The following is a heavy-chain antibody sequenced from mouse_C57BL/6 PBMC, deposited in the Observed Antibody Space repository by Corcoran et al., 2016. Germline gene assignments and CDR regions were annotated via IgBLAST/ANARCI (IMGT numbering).Heavy chain of an antibody. V-gene: IGHV1-80*01. D-gene: IGHD2-4*01. CDR2: IYPGDGDT. J-gene: IGHJ2*01. CDR3: SRGDYGLATERYFFDY. CDR1: GYAFSSYW. Sequence: QVQLQQSGAELVKPGASVKISCKASGYAFSSYWMNWVKQRPGKGLEWIGQIYPGDGDTNYNGKFKGKATLTADKSSSTAYMQLSSLTSEDSAVDFCSRGDYGLATERYFFDYWGQATTLTVSS.